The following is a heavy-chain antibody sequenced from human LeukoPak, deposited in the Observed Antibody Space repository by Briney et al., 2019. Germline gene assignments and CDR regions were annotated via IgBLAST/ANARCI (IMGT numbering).Heavy chain of an antibody. V-gene: IGHV4-34*01. CDR1: GGSFSGYY. CDR2: INHSGST. D-gene: IGHD4-23*01. CDR3: ARRWYYYYMDV. Sequence: SETLSLTCAVYGGSFSGYYWSWIRQPPGKGLEWIGEINHSGSTNYNPSLKSRVTISVDTSKNQFSLKLSSETAADTAVYYCARRWYYYYMDVWGKGTTVTVSS. J-gene: IGHJ6*03.